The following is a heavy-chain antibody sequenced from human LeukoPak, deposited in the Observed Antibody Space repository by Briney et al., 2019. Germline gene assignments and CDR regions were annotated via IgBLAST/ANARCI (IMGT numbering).Heavy chain of an antibody. CDR3: AKAGAVVVVAAKYFDY. J-gene: IGHJ4*02. CDR2: ISSSATFM. CDR1: GFKFSSYS. Sequence: GTSLRLSCAASGFKFSSYSMKWVRQAPGKGLEWVSFISSSATFMYHADSVKGRFTISRDNSKNTLYLQMNSLRAEDTAVYYCAKAGAVVVVAAKYFDYWGQGTLVTVSS. V-gene: IGHV3-21*04. D-gene: IGHD2-15*01.